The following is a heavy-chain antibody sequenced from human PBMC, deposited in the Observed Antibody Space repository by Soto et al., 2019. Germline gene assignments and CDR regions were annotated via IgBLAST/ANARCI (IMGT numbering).Heavy chain of an antibody. CDR2: ISSSGSTI. V-gene: IGHV3-48*03. D-gene: IGHD6-6*01. J-gene: IGHJ4*02. Sequence: EVQLVESGGGLVQPGGSLRLSCAASGFTFSSYEMNWVRQAPGKGLEWVSYISSSGSTIYYADSVKGRFTISRDNAKNSLHLQMNSLRAEDTAVYYCARQAARPGSPFDYWGQGTLVTVSS. CDR1: GFTFSSYE. CDR3: ARQAARPGSPFDY.